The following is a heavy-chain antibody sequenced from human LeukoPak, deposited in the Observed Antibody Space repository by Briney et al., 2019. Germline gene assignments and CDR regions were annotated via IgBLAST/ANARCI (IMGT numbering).Heavy chain of an antibody. CDR1: GYTFTSYY. D-gene: IGHD3-10*01. V-gene: IGHV1-46*03. CDR2: INPSGGST. Sequence: GASVKVSCKASGYTFTSYYMHWVRQAPGQGLEWMGIINPSGGSTSYAQKFQGRVTMTRDTSTSTVYMELSSLRSEDTAVYYCARDLAHPSKLLPTWITMVRGVLDYWGQGTLVTVSS. CDR3: ARDLAHPSKLLPTWITMVRGVLDY. J-gene: IGHJ4*02.